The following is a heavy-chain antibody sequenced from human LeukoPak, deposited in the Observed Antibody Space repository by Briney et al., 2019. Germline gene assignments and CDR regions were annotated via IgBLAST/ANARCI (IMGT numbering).Heavy chain of an antibody. CDR1: GDSIGSHY. CDR3: ARDYYDSRGEAFDI. D-gene: IGHD3-22*01. J-gene: IGHJ3*02. V-gene: IGHV4-59*11. CDR2: IFYVGST. Sequence: PSETLSLTCTVSGDSIGSHYWSWIRQPPGKGLEWIGYIFYVGSTNYNPSLKSRVTISVDKSKNQFSLKLNSVTAADTAVYYWARDYYDSRGEAFDIWGQGTMVTVSS.